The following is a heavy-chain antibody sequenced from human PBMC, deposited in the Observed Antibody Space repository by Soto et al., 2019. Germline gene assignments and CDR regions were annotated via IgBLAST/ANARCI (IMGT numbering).Heavy chain of an antibody. Sequence: ASVKVSCKGSGYTFTGYYMHWVRQAPGQGLEWMGWINPNSGGTNYAQKFQGRVTMTRDTSISTAYMELSRLRSDDTAVYYCARDLPPEIAAAGSGWFDPWGQGTLVTVSS. V-gene: IGHV1-2*02. CDR1: GYTFTGYY. J-gene: IGHJ5*02. CDR3: ARDLPPEIAAAGSGWFDP. D-gene: IGHD6-13*01. CDR2: INPNSGGT.